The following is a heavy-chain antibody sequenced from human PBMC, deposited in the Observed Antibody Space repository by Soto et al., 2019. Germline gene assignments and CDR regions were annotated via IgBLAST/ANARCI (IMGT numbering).Heavy chain of an antibody. D-gene: IGHD2-8*01. J-gene: IGHJ6*02. CDR3: AKDLGCTNGVCYYYYGMDV. V-gene: IGHV3-23*01. CDR2: ISGSGGST. Sequence: GGSLRLSCAASGFTFSSYAMSWVRQAPGKGLEWVSAISGSGGSTYYADSVKGRFTISRDNSKNTLYLQMNSLGAEDTAVYYCAKDLGCTNGVCYYYYGMDVWGQGTTVTVSS. CDR1: GFTFSSYA.